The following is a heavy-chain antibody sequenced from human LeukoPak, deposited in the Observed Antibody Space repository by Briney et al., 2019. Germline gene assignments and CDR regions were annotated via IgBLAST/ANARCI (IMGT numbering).Heavy chain of an antibody. D-gene: IGHD2-21*01. V-gene: IGHV1-69*13. CDR1: GDTFGTFS. CDR3: AVSCGGGCRREYYFDY. CDR2: IIPIFGTA. Sequence: SVKVSCKASGDTFGTFSFNWVRQAPGQGLEWMGGIIPIFGTANYAQKFQGRVTITADESTSTAYMELSSLRSEDTAVYYCAVSCGGGCRREYYFDYWGQGTLVTVSS. J-gene: IGHJ4*02.